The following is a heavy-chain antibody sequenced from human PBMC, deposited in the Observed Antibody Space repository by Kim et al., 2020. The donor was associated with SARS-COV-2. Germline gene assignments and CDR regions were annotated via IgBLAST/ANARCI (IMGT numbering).Heavy chain of an antibody. CDR1: GFTFSSYA. CDR3: AREGSFDN. D-gene: IGHD3-10*01. J-gene: IGHJ4*02. Sequence: GGSLRLSCAASGFTFSSYAMHWVRQAPGKGLEWVAVISYDGNNKYYADSVKGRFTISRDNSKNTVYLQMNSLKLEDMAVYYCAREGSFDNWGPGTLVTFS. V-gene: IGHV3-30*04. CDR2: ISYDGNNK.